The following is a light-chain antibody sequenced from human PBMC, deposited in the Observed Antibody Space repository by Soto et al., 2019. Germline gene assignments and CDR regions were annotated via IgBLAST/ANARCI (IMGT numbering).Light chain of an antibody. V-gene: IGLV2-14*01. J-gene: IGLJ1*01. CDR2: EVS. CDR1: NSDVGGYNY. Sequence: QSALTQPASVSGSPGQSITISCTGTNSDVGGYNYVSWSRHHPGKAPQLMIYEVSNRSSGVSNRFSGSKSGNTASLTISGLQAEDEADYYCSSYTTTGAYVFGTGTKLTVL. CDR3: SSYTTTGAYV.